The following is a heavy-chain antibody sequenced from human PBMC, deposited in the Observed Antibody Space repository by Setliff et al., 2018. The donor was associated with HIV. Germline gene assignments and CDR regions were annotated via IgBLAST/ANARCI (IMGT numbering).Heavy chain of an antibody. J-gene: IGHJ6*03. V-gene: IGHV3-74*01. CDR3: ARDQWGYSYGYYYYYYMDV. Sequence: PGGSLRLSCAASGFTFSNYWMHWVRQVPGKGLVWVSRIKSDGTTIDYADSVKGRFTISRDNSKNTLYLQMNSLRAEDTAVYYCARDQWGYSYGYYYYYYMDVWGKGTTVTVSS. D-gene: IGHD5-18*01. CDR1: GFTFSNYW. CDR2: IKSDGTTI.